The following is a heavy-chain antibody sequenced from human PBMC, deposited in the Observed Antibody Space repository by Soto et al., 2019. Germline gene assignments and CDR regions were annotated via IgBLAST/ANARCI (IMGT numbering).Heavy chain of an antibody. V-gene: IGHV4-39*01. D-gene: IGHD3-10*01. CDR2: IYYSGST. CDR3: ANTLHMVRSRLGDNWFDP. Sequence: QLQLQESGPGLVKPSETLSLTCTVSGGSISSSSYYWGWIRQPPGKGLEWIGSIYYSGSTYYNPSLKSRVTISVDTSKNQFSLKLSSVTAADTAVYYCANTLHMVRSRLGDNWFDPWGQGTLVTVSS. J-gene: IGHJ5*02. CDR1: GGSISSSSYY.